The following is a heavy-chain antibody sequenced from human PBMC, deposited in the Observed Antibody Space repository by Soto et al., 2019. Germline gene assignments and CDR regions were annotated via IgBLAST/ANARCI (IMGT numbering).Heavy chain of an antibody. CDR2: IYWDDDE. Sequence: QITLKESGPTLVKPTQTVTLTCTFSGFSLSTSGVGVGWIRQPPGKALEWLAVIYWDDDERYSPFLRSRLTITEDTSRDQVVLTMPNTDAVDTATYVCAHTLWNNYFDYWGQGTLVTVSS. CDR3: AHTLWNNYFDY. J-gene: IGHJ4*02. CDR1: GFSLSTSGVG. D-gene: IGHD1-1*01. V-gene: IGHV2-5*02.